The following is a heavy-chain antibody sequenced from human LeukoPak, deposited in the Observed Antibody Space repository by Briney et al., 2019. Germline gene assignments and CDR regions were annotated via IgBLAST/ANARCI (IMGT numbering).Heavy chain of an antibody. CDR1: GGSISSSSYY. Sequence: SETLPLTCTVSGGSISSSSYYWGWIRQPPGKGLEWIGSIYYSGSTYYNPSLKSRVTISVDSSKNQFSLKLSSVTAADTAVYYCARRGLTYYYDSSGYFGSMGAFDIWGQGTMVTVSS. J-gene: IGHJ3*02. D-gene: IGHD3-22*01. CDR3: ARRGLTYYYDSSGYFGSMGAFDI. CDR2: IYYSGST. V-gene: IGHV4-39*01.